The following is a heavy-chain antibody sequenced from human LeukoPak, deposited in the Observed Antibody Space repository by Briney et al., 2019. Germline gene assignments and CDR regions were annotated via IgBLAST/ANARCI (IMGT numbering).Heavy chain of an antibody. Sequence: ASVKVSCKASGYTFTSYDINWVRQATGQGLGWMGWMNPNSGNTGYAQKFQGRVTMTRNTSISTAYMELSSLRSEDTAVYYCARALERQPREQNGYNPGNYWGQGTLVTVSS. CDR1: GYTFTSYD. V-gene: IGHV1-8*01. CDR3: ARALERQPREQNGYNPGNY. J-gene: IGHJ4*02. CDR2: MNPNSGNT. D-gene: IGHD5-24*01.